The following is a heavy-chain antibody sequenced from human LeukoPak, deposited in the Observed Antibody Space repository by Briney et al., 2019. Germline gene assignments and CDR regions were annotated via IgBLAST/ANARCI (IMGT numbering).Heavy chain of an antibody. CDR3: ARLPLRSIAVGYYGMDV. CDR1: GGTFSSYA. Sequence: SVKVSCKASGGTFSSYAISWVRQAPGPGLEWMGGIIPIFGTANYAQKFQGRVTITADESTSTAYMELSSLRSEDTAVYYCARLPLRSIAVGYYGMDVWGQGTTVTVSS. J-gene: IGHJ6*02. D-gene: IGHD6-6*01. CDR2: IIPIFGTA. V-gene: IGHV1-69*13.